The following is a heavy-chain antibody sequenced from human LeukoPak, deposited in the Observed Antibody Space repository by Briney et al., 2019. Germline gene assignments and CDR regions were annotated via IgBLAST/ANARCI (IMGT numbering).Heavy chain of an antibody. CDR1: GGSISSYY. CDR2: IYTSGST. CDR3: ARDFGSGWFGEFYYYGMDD. Sequence: SETLSLTCTVSGGSISSYYWSWIRQPAGKGLEWIGRIYTSGSTNYNPSLKSRVTMSVDTSKNQFSLKLSSVTAADTAVYYCARDFGSGWFGEFYYYGMDDWGQGTTVTVYS. J-gene: IGHJ6*02. V-gene: IGHV4-4*07. D-gene: IGHD3-10*01.